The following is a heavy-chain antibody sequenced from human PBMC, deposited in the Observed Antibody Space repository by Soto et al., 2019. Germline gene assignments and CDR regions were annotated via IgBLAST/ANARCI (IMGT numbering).Heavy chain of an antibody. J-gene: IGHJ4*02. V-gene: IGHV3-48*02. CDR1: GFTFTSNS. D-gene: IGHD2-21*02. Sequence: GGSLRLSCAASGFTFTSNSMNWVRQAPGKGLEWISYITSSSSTIYYADSVKGRFTISRDNAKNSLYLQMNSLRDDDTAVYYCARGRVGTAYFDYWGQGALVTVSS. CDR2: ITSSSSTI. CDR3: ARGRVGTAYFDY.